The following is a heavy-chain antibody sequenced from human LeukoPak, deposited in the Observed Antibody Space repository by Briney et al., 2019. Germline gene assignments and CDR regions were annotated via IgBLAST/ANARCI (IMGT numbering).Heavy chain of an antibody. V-gene: IGHV1-46*01. J-gene: IGHJ4*02. CDR1: GYTFTSYY. CDR3: ARGEQLVAPGFDY. Sequence: GASVKVSCKASGYTFTSYYMHWVRQAPGQGLEWMGIINPSGGSTSYAQKFQGRVTMTRNTSISTAYMELSSLRSEDTAVYYCARGEQLVAPGFDYWGQGTLVTVSS. D-gene: IGHD5-12*01. CDR2: INPSGGST.